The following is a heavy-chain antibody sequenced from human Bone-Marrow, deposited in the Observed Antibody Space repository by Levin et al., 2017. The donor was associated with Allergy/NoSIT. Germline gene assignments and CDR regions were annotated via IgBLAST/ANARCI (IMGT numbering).Heavy chain of an antibody. D-gene: IGHD1-26*01. CDR2: ISWNSYTI. Sequence: GGSLRLSCETSGFTFKNYAMHWVRQAPGKGLEWVSGISWNSYTIDYADSVKGRFTISRDNGKSSLYLQMNSVRFEDTAFYFCTKDMVGTTSSFWEFWGQGTLVTVSS. CDR1: GFTFKNYA. J-gene: IGHJ4*02. CDR3: TKDMVGTTSSFWEF. V-gene: IGHV3-9*01.